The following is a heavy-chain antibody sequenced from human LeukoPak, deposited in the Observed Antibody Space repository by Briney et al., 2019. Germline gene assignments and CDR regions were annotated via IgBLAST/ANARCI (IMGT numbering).Heavy chain of an antibody. V-gene: IGHV4-34*01. CDR2: INHSGST. Sequence: PSETLSLTCAVYGGSFSGYYWSWIRQPPGKGLEWIGEINHSGSTNYNPSLKSRVTISVDTSKNQFSLKLSSVTAADTAVYYCAREVKSYVWGSYRRQPYFDYWGQGTLVTVSS. CDR3: AREVKSYVWGSYRRQPYFDY. D-gene: IGHD3-16*02. CDR1: GGSFSGYY. J-gene: IGHJ4*02.